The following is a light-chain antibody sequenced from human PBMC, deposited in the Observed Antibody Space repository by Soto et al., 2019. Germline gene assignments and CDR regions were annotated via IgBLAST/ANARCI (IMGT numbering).Light chain of an antibody. CDR2: EVS. Sequence: QSALTQPASVSGSPGQSITISCTGTRSDVGGYRYVSWYQHHPGKAPQLLIYEVSNRFSGVSNRFSASKSGNTASLTISGLQVEDEADYYCTSYTDEKTEMFGTGTKLTVL. CDR3: TSYTDEKTEM. CDR1: RSDVGGYRY. V-gene: IGLV2-14*01. J-gene: IGLJ1*01.